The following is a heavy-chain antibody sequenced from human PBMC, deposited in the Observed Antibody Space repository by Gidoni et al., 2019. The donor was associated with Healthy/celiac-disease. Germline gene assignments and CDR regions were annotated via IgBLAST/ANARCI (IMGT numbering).Heavy chain of an antibody. CDR3: ARIPGYYRYFDY. D-gene: IGHD3-9*01. Sequence: QVQLQQWGAGLLKPSETLSLTCAVYGGSFSGYYWSWIRQPPGKVLEWIGEINHSGSTNYNPSLKSRVTISVDTSKNQFSLKLSSVTAADTAVYYCARIPGYYRYFDYWGQGTLVTVSS. CDR1: GGSFSGYY. CDR2: INHSGST. V-gene: IGHV4-34*01. J-gene: IGHJ4*02.